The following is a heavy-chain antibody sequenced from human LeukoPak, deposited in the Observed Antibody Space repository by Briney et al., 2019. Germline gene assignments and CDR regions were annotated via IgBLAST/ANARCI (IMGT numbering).Heavy chain of an antibody. Sequence: SETLSLTCTVSGGSISSGGYYWSWIRQHPGKGLEWIGYIYYSGSTYYNPSLKSRVTISVDTSKNQFSLKLSSVTAADTAVYHCARGSNYGWFDPWGQGTLVTVSS. CDR3: ARGSNYGWFDP. D-gene: IGHD4/OR15-4a*01. J-gene: IGHJ5*02. CDR2: IYYSGST. CDR1: GGSISSGGYY. V-gene: IGHV4-31*03.